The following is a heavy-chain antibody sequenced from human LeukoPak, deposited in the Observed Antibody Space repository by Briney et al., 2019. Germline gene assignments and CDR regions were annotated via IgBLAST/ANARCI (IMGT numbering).Heavy chain of an antibody. CDR2: IYYSGST. CDR1: GGSISSSSYY. V-gene: IGHV4-39*01. CDR3: ARRYCGGDCTFDWFDP. J-gene: IGHJ5*02. Sequence: SETLSLTCTVSGGSISSSSYYWGWIRQPPGKGLEWIGSIYYSGSTYYNPSLKSRVTISVDTSKNQFSLKLSSVTAADTAVYYCARRYCGGDCTFDWFDPWGQGTLVTVSS. D-gene: IGHD2-21*02.